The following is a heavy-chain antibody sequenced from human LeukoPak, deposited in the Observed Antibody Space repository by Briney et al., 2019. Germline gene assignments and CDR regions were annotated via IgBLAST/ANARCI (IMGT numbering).Heavy chain of an antibody. CDR2: INPNSGGT. V-gene: IGHV1-2*04. Sequence: EASVKVSCKASGYTFTGYYMHWVRQAPGQGLEWMGWINPNSGGTNYAQKFQGWVTMTRDTSISTAYMELSRLRSDDTAVYYCARARAYSSSWYDFDYWGQGTLVTVSS. D-gene: IGHD6-13*01. CDR3: ARARAYSSSWYDFDY. J-gene: IGHJ4*02. CDR1: GYTFTGYY.